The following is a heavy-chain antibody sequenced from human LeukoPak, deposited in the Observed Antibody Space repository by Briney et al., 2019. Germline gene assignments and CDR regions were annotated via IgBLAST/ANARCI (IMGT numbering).Heavy chain of an antibody. V-gene: IGHV4-61*02. CDR3: ARDRGYSGYDLFDY. Sequence: SETLSLTCTVSGGSISSGSYYWSWIRQPAGKGLEWIGRIYTSGSTNYNPSLKSRVTISVDTSKNQFSLKLSSVTAADTAVYYCARDRGYSGYDLFDYWGQGTLVTVSS. CDR2: IYTSGST. D-gene: IGHD5-12*01. J-gene: IGHJ4*02. CDR1: GGSISSGSYY.